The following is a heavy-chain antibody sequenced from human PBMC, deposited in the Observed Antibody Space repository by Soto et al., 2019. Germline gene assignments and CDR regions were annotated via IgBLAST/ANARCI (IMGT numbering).Heavy chain of an antibody. Sequence: SVKVSCKGSGGTFSSYTGSWVRQATGQGLEWMGRIIPILGIANYAQKFQGRVTITADKSTSTAYMELSSLRSEDTAVYYCARDEVEYYYGSGSYLVYWGQGTLVTVSS. J-gene: IGHJ4*02. CDR2: IIPILGIA. V-gene: IGHV1-69*04. CDR1: GGTFSSYT. CDR3: ARDEVEYYYGSGSYLVY. D-gene: IGHD3-10*01.